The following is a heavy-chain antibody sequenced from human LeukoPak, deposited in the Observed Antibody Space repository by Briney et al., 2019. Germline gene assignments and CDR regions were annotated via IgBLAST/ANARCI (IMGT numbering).Heavy chain of an antibody. CDR1: GFTFSSYA. CDR3: VKGSLWFGELFGYFDY. D-gene: IGHD3-10*01. CDR2: ISGSGGST. V-gene: IGHV3-23*01. Sequence: GGSLRLSCAASGFTFSSYAMSWVRQAPGKGLEWVSAISGSGGSTYYADSVKGRFTISRDNSKNTLYLQMNSLRAEDTAVYYCVKGSLWFGELFGYFDYWGQGTLVTVSS. J-gene: IGHJ4*02.